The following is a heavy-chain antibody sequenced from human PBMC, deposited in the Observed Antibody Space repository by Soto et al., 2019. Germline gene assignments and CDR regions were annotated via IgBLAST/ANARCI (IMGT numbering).Heavy chain of an antibody. V-gene: IGHV3-30-3*01. D-gene: IGHD3-22*01. CDR3: ARGAPYYYYSSGYPWAAFDI. CDR1: GFTFSSYA. CDR2: ISYDGSNK. J-gene: IGHJ3*02. Sequence: QVQLVESGGGVVQPGRSLRLSCAASGFTFSSYAMHWVRQAPGKGLEWVAVISYDGSNKYYADSVKGRFTISRDNSKNTLYLQMNSLRAEDTAVYYCARGAPYYYYSSGYPWAAFDIWGQGTMVTVSS.